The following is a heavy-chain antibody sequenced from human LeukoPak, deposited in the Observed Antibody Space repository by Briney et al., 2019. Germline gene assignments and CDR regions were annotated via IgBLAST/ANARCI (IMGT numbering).Heavy chain of an antibody. J-gene: IGHJ3*02. Sequence: SETLSLTCTVSGGSISSSSYYWGWIRQPPGKGLEWIGSIYYSGSTYYNPSLKSRVTISVDTSKNQFSLKLSSVTAADTAVYYCARYSIIAAAAENAFDIWGQGTMVTVSS. V-gene: IGHV4-39*01. D-gene: IGHD6-13*01. CDR3: ARYSIIAAAAENAFDI. CDR1: GGSISSSSYY. CDR2: IYYSGST.